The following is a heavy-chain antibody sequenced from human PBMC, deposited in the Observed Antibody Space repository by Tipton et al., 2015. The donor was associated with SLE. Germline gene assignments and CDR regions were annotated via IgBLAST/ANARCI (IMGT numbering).Heavy chain of an antibody. V-gene: IGHV3-49*04. CDR1: GFTFGDHT. CDR3: ARHDVQELVFDN. Sequence: SLRLSCAASGFTFGDHTISWVRQAPGKGLEWIGFIRNKAYGGTQEYAPSVKGRLSISRDDSKNIAYLQMNSLKPGDTAIYYCARHDVQELVFDNWGRGTLVTVSS. CDR2: IRNKAYGGTQ. J-gene: IGHJ4*02. D-gene: IGHD2/OR15-2a*01.